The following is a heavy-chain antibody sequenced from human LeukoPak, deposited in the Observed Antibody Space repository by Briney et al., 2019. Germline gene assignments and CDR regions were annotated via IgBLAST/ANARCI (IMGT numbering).Heavy chain of an antibody. D-gene: IGHD3-10*01. CDR2: ISYDGGGT. CDR3: VRNMVRGVVYFDS. J-gene: IGHJ4*02. Sequence: GGSLRLSCAASGFTFSDYWMHWVRQTPGKGLVWVSRISYDGGGTNYAESVKGRFTISRDNAKNTLYLQMNSPRVEDTAVYYCVRNMVRGVVYFDSWGQGALVTVSS. CDR1: GFTFSDYW. V-gene: IGHV3-74*01.